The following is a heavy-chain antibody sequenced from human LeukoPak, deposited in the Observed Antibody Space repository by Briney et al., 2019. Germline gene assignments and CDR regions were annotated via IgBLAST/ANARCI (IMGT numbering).Heavy chain of an antibody. CDR2: INPNSGGT. Sequence: RGASVKVSCKASGYTFTGYYMHWVRQAPGQGLEWMGWINPNSGGTNYAQKFQGRVTMTRDTSISTAYMELSRLRSDDTAVYYCARALGSGWYERLMDYWGQGTLVTVSS. CDR1: GYTFTGYY. CDR3: ARALGSGWYERLMDY. D-gene: IGHD6-19*01. V-gene: IGHV1-2*02. J-gene: IGHJ4*02.